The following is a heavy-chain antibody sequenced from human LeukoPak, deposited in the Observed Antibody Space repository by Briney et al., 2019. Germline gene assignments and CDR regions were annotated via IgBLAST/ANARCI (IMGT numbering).Heavy chain of an antibody. J-gene: IGHJ4*02. Sequence: GGSLRLSCAASGFTFSSHAMHWVRQAPGKGLEWVSFLSWDGNIKYYTDSVKGRFTSSRDNSRNTLYLQMNSLGPQDTAVYYCARDISGGYSFDYWGQGTLVTVAS. V-gene: IGHV3-30-3*01. CDR2: LSWDGNIK. CDR1: GFTFSSHA. CDR3: ARDISGGYSFDY. D-gene: IGHD1-26*01.